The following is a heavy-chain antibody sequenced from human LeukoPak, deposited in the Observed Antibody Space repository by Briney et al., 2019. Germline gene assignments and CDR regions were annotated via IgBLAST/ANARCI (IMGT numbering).Heavy chain of an antibody. Sequence: GGSLRLSCAASGFTFISYAMSWVRQAPGKGLEWVSTVSSSGGSTYYADSVKGRFTISRDNSKNTLYLQMNTLRAEDTAVYHCAKSGCNSSNCFLGWFDPWGQGTLVTVSS. CDR2: VSSSGGST. CDR1: GFTFISYA. D-gene: IGHD2-2*01. V-gene: IGHV3-23*01. J-gene: IGHJ5*02. CDR3: AKSGCNSSNCFLGWFDP.